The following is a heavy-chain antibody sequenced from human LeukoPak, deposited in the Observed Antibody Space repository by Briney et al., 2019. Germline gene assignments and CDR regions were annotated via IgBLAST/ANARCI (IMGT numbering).Heavy chain of an antibody. CDR3: AKTARGSYYYFGMGV. D-gene: IGHD6-25*01. CDR2: VCYSGDST. V-gene: IGHV3-23*01. J-gene: IGHJ6*02. Sequence: GGSLRLSCAASGVLFSSYAMIWVRQPPGKGLEWVSSVCYSGDSTYYAASVKRRFIISRDNYKNTLYMQINGLGAEDTALYCCAKTARGSYYYFGMGVWGQGTTVTVSS. CDR1: GVLFSSYA.